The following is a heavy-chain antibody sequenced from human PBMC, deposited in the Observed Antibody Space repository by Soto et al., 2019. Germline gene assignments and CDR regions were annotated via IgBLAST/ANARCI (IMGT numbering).Heavy chain of an antibody. V-gene: IGHV3-9*01. CDR2: ISYYSGSI. J-gene: IGHJ6*02. CDR3: ARDRGPRNYYYGMDV. CDR1: GFNFDDYG. Sequence: QSGGSLRLSCAASGFNFDDYGMHWVRQAPGKGLEWVSGISYYSGSIGYADSVKGRFTISRDNAKNSLYLQMNSLRAEDTAVYYCARDRGPRNYYYGMDVWGQGTTVTVSS.